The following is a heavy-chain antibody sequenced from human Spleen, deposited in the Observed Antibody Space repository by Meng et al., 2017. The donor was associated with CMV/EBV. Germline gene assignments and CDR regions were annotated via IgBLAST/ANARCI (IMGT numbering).Heavy chain of an antibody. CDR2: IIPIHGIT. CDR1: YN. CDR3: AKDCTNGVCYAGESGYNWFDP. J-gene: IGHJ5*02. D-gene: IGHD2-8*01. V-gene: IGHV1-69*02. Sequence: YNISWVRQAPGQGLEWMGRIIPIHGITKYAQRFQGRVTITADKSTTTAYMELSSLRSEDTAVYYCAKDCTNGVCYAGESGYNWFDPWGQGTLVTVSS.